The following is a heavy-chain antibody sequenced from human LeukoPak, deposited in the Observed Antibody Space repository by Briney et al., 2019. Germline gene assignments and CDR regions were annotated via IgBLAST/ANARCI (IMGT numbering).Heavy chain of an antibody. Sequence: PSQTLSLTCTVSGGSISSGSYYWSWIRQPPGKGLEWIGYIYYSGSTNYNPSLKSRVTISVDTSKNQFSLKLSSVTAADTAVYYCARVVVRGVIWFDPWGQGTLVTVSS. CDR3: ARVVVRGVIWFDP. CDR1: GGSISSGSYY. D-gene: IGHD3-10*01. J-gene: IGHJ5*02. V-gene: IGHV4-61*01. CDR2: IYYSGST.